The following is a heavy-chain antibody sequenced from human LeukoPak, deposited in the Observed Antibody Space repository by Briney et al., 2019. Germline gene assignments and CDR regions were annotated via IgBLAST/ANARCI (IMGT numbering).Heavy chain of an antibody. CDR3: ARSGGVLRYFDWLFPPGY. CDR2: INSDGSST. CDR1: GFTFSSYW. V-gene: IGHV3-74*01. D-gene: IGHD3-9*01. Sequence: TGGSLRFSCAASGFTFSSYWMHWVRQAPGKGLVWVSRINSDGSSTSYADSVKGRFTNSRDNAKNTLYLQMNSLRAEDTAVYYCARSGGVLRYFDWLFPPGYWGQGTLVTVSS. J-gene: IGHJ4*02.